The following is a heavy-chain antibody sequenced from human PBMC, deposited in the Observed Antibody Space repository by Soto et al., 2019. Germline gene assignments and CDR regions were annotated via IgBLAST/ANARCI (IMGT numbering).Heavy chain of an antibody. CDR1: GFTFSSYG. J-gene: IGHJ6*02. CDR3: ARDCLGCSSTSCLPYDYYYYGMYA. D-gene: IGHD2-2*01. Sequence: GGSLRLSCAASGFTFSSYGMHWVRQAPGKGLEWVAVIWYDGSNKYYADSVKGRFTISRDNSKNTLYLQMNSLRAEDTAVYYCARDCLGCSSTSCLPYDYYYYGMYARAQGATLTLSS. CDR2: IWYDGSNK. V-gene: IGHV3-33*01.